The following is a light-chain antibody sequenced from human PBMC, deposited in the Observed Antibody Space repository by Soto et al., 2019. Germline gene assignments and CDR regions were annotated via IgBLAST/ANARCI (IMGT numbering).Light chain of an antibody. CDR3: LQYGSSPST. CDR2: GAA. CDR1: QSVSSPY. J-gene: IGKJ3*01. V-gene: IGKV3-20*01. Sequence: EVVLTQSPVTLSLSPCERATLSCRASQSVSSPYLAWYQQKPGQPPRLLIYGAASRATDIPDRFIGSGSGTEFTLTITRLTREDFAIDSCLQYGSSPSTFGPGTKVDI.